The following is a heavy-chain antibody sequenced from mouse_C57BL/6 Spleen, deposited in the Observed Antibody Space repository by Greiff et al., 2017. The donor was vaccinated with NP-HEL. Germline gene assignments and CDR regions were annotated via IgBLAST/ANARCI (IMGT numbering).Heavy chain of an antibody. CDR1: GYAFTNYL. Sequence: QVQLQQSGAELVRPGTSVKVSCKASGYAFTNYLIEWVKQRPGQGLEWIGVINPGSGGTNYNEKFKGKATLTADKSSSTAYMQLSSLTSEDSAVYFCARSYDGYGGDYWGQGTSVTVSS. CDR2: INPGSGGT. J-gene: IGHJ4*01. D-gene: IGHD2-3*01. V-gene: IGHV1-54*01. CDR3: ARSYDGYGGDY.